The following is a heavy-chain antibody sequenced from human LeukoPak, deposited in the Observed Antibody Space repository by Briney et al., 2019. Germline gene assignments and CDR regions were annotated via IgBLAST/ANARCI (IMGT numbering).Heavy chain of an antibody. J-gene: IGHJ5*02. V-gene: IGHV4-59*01. CDR2: IYYSGST. D-gene: IGHD5-12*01. CDR1: GGSFSSYY. CDR3: ARAGGYDSGDNWFDP. Sequence: SETLSLTCAVYGGSFSSYYWSWIRQPPGKGLEWIGYIYYSGSTNYNPSLKSRVTISVDTSKNQFSLKLSSVTAADTAVYYCARAGGYDSGDNWFDPWGQGTLVTVSS.